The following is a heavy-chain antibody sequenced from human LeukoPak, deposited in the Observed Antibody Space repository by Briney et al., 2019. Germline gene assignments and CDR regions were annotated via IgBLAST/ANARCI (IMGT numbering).Heavy chain of an antibody. CDR1: GYTFSDYY. V-gene: IGHV1-2*02. J-gene: IGHJ3*02. CDR2: INPRSGDT. Sequence: ASAKVSCKASGYTFSDYYVHWVRQAPGQGLEWMGWINPRSGDTNYLEKFQGRVTVTRDTSISAAYLELNRPTSDDTAVYFCAREGGAYTTWWKAFDMWGQGTLVSVSS. CDR3: AREGGAYTTWWKAFDM. D-gene: IGHD3-16*01.